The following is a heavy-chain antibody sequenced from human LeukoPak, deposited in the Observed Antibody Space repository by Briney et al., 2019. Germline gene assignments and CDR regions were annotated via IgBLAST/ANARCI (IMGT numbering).Heavy chain of an antibody. Sequence: ASVKVSCKASGYTFSTYGISWVRQAPGQGLEWMGWISANNNNTDNVQKLQGRVTMTTDTSTSTAYMELRSLRSDDTAVYYCARALYHTFDYWGQGTLVTVSS. CDR3: ARALYHTFDY. V-gene: IGHV1-18*01. J-gene: IGHJ4*02. D-gene: IGHD2-2*01. CDR1: GYTFSTYG. CDR2: ISANNNNT.